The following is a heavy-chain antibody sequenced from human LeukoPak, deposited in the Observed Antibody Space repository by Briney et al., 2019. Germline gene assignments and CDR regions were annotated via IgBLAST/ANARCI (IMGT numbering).Heavy chain of an antibody. CDR3: ARVRGWIVVVTNDAFDI. Sequence: GGSLRLSCAASGFTFSSYEMNWVRQAPGKGLEWVAVISYDGSNKYYADSVKGRFTISRDNSKNTLYLQMNSLRAEDTAVYYCARVRGWIVVVTNDAFDIWGQGTMVTVSS. D-gene: IGHD3-22*01. V-gene: IGHV3-30*04. CDR2: ISYDGSNK. CDR1: GFTFSSYE. J-gene: IGHJ3*02.